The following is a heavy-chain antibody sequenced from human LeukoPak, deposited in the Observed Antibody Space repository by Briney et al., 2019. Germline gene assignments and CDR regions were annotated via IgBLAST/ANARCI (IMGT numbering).Heavy chain of an antibody. V-gene: IGHV3-21*01. Sequence: GGSLRLSCEASGFKFSGYSMNWVRQAPGKGLEWVSSISSSSSYIYYADSVKGRFTISRDNTKNSLYLQMNSLRAEDTAVYYCASGPEYDWLPAFGYWGQGTLVTVSS. CDR3: ASGPEYDWLPAFGY. J-gene: IGHJ4*02. CDR2: ISSSSSYI. D-gene: IGHD3-9*01. CDR1: GFKFSGYS.